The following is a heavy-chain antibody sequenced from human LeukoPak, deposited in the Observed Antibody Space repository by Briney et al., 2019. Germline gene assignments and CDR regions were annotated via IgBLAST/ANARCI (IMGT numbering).Heavy chain of an antibody. CDR3: ASVKRGLLWFGELKNAFDI. CDR1: GFPFSSYW. J-gene: IGHJ3*02. Sequence: GGSLRLSCAASGFPFSSYWMHWVRRAPGKGLVWVYRINCDGSSTSYAASVKGRFPISRDNAKNRLYLQMNSLRAADTAVNCCASVKRGLLWFGELKNAFDIWGQGTMVTVSS. CDR2: INCDGSST. V-gene: IGHV3-74*01. D-gene: IGHD3-10*01.